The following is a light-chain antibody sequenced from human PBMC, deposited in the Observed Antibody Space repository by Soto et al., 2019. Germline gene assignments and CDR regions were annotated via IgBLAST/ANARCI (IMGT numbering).Light chain of an antibody. CDR2: INSDGSH. Sequence: QPVLTQSPSASASLGASVKLTCTLSSGHISYTNALTQQQPEKGPRFLMKINSDGSHTKGVGIPDRFSGSSSGARRYLTISSLQCEDEVDSYCQTWGAGLVVFGGGTKVTVL. J-gene: IGLJ3*02. V-gene: IGLV4-69*01. CDR1: SGHISYT. CDR3: QTWGAGLVV.